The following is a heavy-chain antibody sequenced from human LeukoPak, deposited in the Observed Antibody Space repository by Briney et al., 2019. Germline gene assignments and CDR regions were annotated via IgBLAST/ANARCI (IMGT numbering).Heavy chain of an antibody. CDR3: ARHSYYYDSSGYYYPNWFDP. V-gene: IGHV4-39*01. CDR1: SGSISSSSYY. CDR2: IYYSGST. D-gene: IGHD3-22*01. J-gene: IGHJ5*02. Sequence: SETLSLTCTVSSGSISSSSYYWGWIRQPPGKGLEWIGSIYYSGSTYYNPSLKSRVTISVDTSKNQFSLKLSSVTAADTAVYYCARHSYYYDSSGYYYPNWFDPWGQGTLVTVSS.